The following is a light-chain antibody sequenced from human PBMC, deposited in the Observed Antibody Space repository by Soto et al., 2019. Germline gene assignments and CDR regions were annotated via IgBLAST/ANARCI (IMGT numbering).Light chain of an antibody. CDR3: MQALQTPVT. CDR2: LGS. CDR1: QSLLHSNGFNY. J-gene: IGKJ3*01. V-gene: IGKV2-28*01. Sequence: DIVMTQSPLSLPVTPGEPASISCKSSQSLLHSNGFNYFDWYLQKPGQSPQLLIYLGSHRASGVPDRFSGSGSGTDFTLKISRVEAEDVGVYYCMQALQTPVTFCPGTKVDIK.